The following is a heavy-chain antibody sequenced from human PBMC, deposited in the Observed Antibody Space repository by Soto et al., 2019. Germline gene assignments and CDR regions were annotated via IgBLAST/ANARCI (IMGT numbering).Heavy chain of an antibody. J-gene: IGHJ4*02. D-gene: IGHD6-13*01. Sequence: SETLSLTCAVXGGSFSGXYWXWXRQPPGKGLEWIXXIKHSGSTHYTPSPEGRVTISVDTSKNQFSLKLSSVTAADTAVYYCARGPGIAAAGRRQPFDYWGQGTLVTVSS. CDR1: GGSFSGXY. CDR2: IKHSGST. CDR3: ARGPGIAAAGRRQPFDY. V-gene: IGHV4-34*01.